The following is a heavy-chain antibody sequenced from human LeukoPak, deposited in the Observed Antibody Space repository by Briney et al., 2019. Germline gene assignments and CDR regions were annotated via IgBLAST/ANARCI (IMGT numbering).Heavy chain of an antibody. CDR1: GFTFSSYS. D-gene: IGHD1-26*01. V-gene: IGHV3-74*03. CDR3: ARDPYSGSYGNYYYYFMDV. Sequence: GGSLRLSCAASGFTFSSYSMNWVRQAPGKELVWVARIESDGSRTTYAESVKGRFTISRDNAKNSLYLQMNSLRAEDTAVYYCARDPYSGSYGNYYYYFMDVWGKGTTVTISS. J-gene: IGHJ6*03. CDR2: IESDGSRT.